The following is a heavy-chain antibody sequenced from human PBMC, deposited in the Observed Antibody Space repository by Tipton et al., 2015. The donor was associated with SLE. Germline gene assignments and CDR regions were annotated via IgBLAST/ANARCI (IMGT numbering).Heavy chain of an antibody. Sequence: TLSLTCAVYGGSFSGYYWSWIRQPPGKGLEWIGEINHSGSTNYNPSLKSRVTISVDTSKNQFSLKLSSVTAADTAVYYCARHGVVVGAVDIWGQGTMVTVSS. D-gene: IGHD2-2*01. V-gene: IGHV4-34*01. J-gene: IGHJ3*02. CDR1: GGSFSGYY. CDR3: ARHGVVVGAVDI. CDR2: INHSGST.